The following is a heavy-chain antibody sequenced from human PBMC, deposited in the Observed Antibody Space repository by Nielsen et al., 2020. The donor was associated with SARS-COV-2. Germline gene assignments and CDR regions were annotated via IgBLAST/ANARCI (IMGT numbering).Heavy chain of an antibody. V-gene: IGHV3-33*06. D-gene: IGHD2-2*01. J-gene: IGHJ3*02. Sequence: WIRQPPGKGLEWVAVIWYDGSNKYYADSVKGRFTISRDNSKNTLYLQMSSLRAEDTAVYYCAKLPYCSSTSCYLNAFDIWGQGTMVTVSS. CDR2: IWYDGSNK. CDR3: AKLPYCSSTSCYLNAFDI.